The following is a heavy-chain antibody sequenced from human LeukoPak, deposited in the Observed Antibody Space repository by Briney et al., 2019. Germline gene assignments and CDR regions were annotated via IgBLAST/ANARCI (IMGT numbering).Heavy chain of an antibody. CDR1: GGSFSGYY. J-gene: IGHJ4*02. D-gene: IGHD4-23*01. Sequence: PSETLSLTCAVYGGSFSGYYWSWIRQPPGKGLEWIGEINHSGSTNYNPSLKSRVTISVDTSKNQLSLKLSSVTAADTAVYYCARGRVRFYGGNSGVMVDYWGQGTLVTVSS. CDR2: INHSGST. V-gene: IGHV4-34*01. CDR3: ARGRVRFYGGNSGVMVDY.